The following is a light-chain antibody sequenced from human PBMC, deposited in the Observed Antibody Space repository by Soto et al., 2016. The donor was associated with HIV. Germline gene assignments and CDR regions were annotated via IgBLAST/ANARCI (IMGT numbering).Light chain of an antibody. CDR3: QVWDSSSDHSGV. Sequence: SYELTQPPSVSVAPGKTARITCGGDNLGSKSVHWYQQKPGQAPVLVVYDDSDRPSGIPERFSGSNSGNTATLTINSVEAGDEADFYCQVWDSSSDHSGVFGTGTKVTVL. V-gene: IGLV3-21*03. J-gene: IGLJ1*01. CDR1: NLGSKS. CDR2: DDS.